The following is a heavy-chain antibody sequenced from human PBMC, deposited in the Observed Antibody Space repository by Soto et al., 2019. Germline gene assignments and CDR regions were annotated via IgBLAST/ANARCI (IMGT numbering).Heavy chain of an antibody. J-gene: IGHJ6*02. V-gene: IGHV3-15*01. Sequence: GGSLRLSCAASGFTFSNAWMSWVRQAPGKGLEWVGRIKSKTDGGKTDYAAPVKGRFTISRDDSKNTLYLQMNSLKNEDTAVHYCTTDRRPYCGGDCSTYYYYYGMDVWGQGTTVTVSS. CDR1: GFTFSNAW. CDR2: IKSKTDGGKT. D-gene: IGHD2-21*02. CDR3: TTDRRPYCGGDCSTYYYYYGMDV.